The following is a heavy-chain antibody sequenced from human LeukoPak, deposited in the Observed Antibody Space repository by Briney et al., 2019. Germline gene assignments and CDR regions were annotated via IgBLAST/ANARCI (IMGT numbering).Heavy chain of an antibody. J-gene: IGHJ5*02. Sequence: GGSLRLSCAASGFTFSKFAMSWVRQASGKGLEWVSGISDSGDSTYYADSVKGRITISRDNSKNTLYLQMNSLRAEDTAVYYCAKSDWFDPWGQGTLVTVSS. CDR1: GFTFSKFA. CDR2: ISDSGDST. CDR3: AKSDWFDP. V-gene: IGHV3-23*01.